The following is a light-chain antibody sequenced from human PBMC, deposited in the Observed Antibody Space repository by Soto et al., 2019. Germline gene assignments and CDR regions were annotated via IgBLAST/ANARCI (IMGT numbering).Light chain of an antibody. V-gene: IGKV3-20*01. CDR3: QQYGSSAPIT. CDR2: GAS. CDR1: QSVSRN. Sequence: EIVMTQSPATLSVSPGERATLYCRASQSVSRNLAWYQQIPGQAPRLLIYGASIRATGIPDRFSGSGSETDFTLTISRLEPEDFALYYCQQYGSSAPITFGQGTRLEIK. J-gene: IGKJ5*01.